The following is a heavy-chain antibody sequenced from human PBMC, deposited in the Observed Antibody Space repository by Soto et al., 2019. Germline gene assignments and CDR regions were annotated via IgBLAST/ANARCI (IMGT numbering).Heavy chain of an antibody. CDR2: IYSDGST. CDR1: GFTGNSHY. CDR3: ATLTKYDILTGFYPC. J-gene: IGHJ4*02. V-gene: IGHV3-66*01. Sequence: EVQLVESGGGLVQPGGSLRLSCAASGFTGNSHYMSLGRQAPGEGLEWVSVIYSDGSTYYADSVKGRFIISRDNSNNTLYFQMNSLRAEDTAVYYCATLTKYDILTGFYPCWGQGTLVTVSS. D-gene: IGHD3-9*01.